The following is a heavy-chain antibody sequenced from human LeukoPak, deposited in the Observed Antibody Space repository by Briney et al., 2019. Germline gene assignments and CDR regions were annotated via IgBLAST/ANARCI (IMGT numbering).Heavy chain of an antibody. D-gene: IGHD2-2*01. J-gene: IGHJ5*02. V-gene: IGHV3-48*01. CDR3: ARGGTRGRWGYPDP. Sequence: GGSLRLPCAASGFTFSSYSMNWVRQAPGKGLEWVSYISSSSNTIYYADSVKGRFTISRDNAKNSLYLQMNSLRAEDTAVYYCARGGTRGRWGYPDPWGQGTLVTVFS. CDR1: GFTFSSYS. CDR2: ISSSSNTI.